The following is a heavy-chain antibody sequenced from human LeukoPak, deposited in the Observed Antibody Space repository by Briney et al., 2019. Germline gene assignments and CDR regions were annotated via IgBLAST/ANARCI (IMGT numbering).Heavy chain of an antibody. J-gene: IGHJ4*02. D-gene: IGHD3-22*01. CDR1: GGSISSVGYY. CDR2: ISYGGTT. Sequence: PSETLSLTCTVSGGSISSVGYYWGWIRLPPGKGLEWLGSISYGGTTYYDPSLKSRVTISVDTSKNQFSLKLTSVTAADTAVYYCAGYYYDSSGYFGCGQGTLVTVSS. V-gene: IGHV4-39*01. CDR3: AGYYYDSSGYFG.